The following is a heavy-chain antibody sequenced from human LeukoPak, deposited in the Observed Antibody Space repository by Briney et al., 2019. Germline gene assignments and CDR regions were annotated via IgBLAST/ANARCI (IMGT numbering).Heavy chain of an antibody. Sequence: PSETLSLTCTVSGGSISSYYWSWIRQPAGKGLEWIGSIYHSGSTYYNPSLKSRVTISVDTSKNQFSLKLSSVTAADTAVYYCARVVPAAMDYYYYYMDVWGKGTTVTVSS. CDR1: GGSISSYY. CDR2: IYHSGST. CDR3: ARVVPAAMDYYYYYMDV. V-gene: IGHV4-4*07. J-gene: IGHJ6*03. D-gene: IGHD2-2*01.